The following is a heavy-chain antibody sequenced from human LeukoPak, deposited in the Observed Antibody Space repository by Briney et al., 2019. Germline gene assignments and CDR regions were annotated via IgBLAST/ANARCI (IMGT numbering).Heavy chain of an antibody. CDR1: GYTFTSYG. V-gene: IGHV1-18*01. CDR2: ISAYNGNT. Sequence: ASVKVSCKASGYTFTSYGISWVRQAPGQGLEWMGWISAYNGNTNYAQKFQGRVTMTEDTSTDTAYMELSSLRSEDTAVYYCATVTIITIFGVVTPTGFDPWGQGTLVTVSS. J-gene: IGHJ5*02. CDR3: ATVTIITIFGVVTPTGFDP. D-gene: IGHD3-3*01.